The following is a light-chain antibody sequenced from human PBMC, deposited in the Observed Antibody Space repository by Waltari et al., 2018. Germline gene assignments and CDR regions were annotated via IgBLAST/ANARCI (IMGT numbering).Light chain of an antibody. V-gene: IGLV1-40*01. CDR3: QSYDASLSVV. CDR2: GST. CDR1: GSHIVAGSD. Sequence: QSVLTQPPSVSGAPGQRVTISCPGSGSHIVAGSDVPLYPQFPRAAPRLLIYGSTARPLGVPDRFFGSTAGTSAALAIIGLQAEDEADYYCQSYDASLSVVFGGGTKVTVL. J-gene: IGLJ3*02.